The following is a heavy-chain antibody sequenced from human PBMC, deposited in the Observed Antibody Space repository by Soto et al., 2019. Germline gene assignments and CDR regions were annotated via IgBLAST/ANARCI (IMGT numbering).Heavy chain of an antibody. D-gene: IGHD2-2*01. J-gene: IGHJ4*02. V-gene: IGHV5-51*01. CDR1: GYSFTNYW. CDR2: IWPGDSNT. CDR3: ARLGGSSKYFDY. Sequence: GESLKISCKDSGYSFTNYWIGWVRQMPGKGLEWMAIIWPGDSNTRYSPSFQGQVTISADKSISTVYLQWSSLKASDTAMYYCARLGGSSKYFDYWGQGTLGTVSS.